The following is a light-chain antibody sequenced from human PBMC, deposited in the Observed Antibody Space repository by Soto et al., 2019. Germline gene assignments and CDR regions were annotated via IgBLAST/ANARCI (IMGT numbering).Light chain of an antibody. CDR2: DAS. CDR1: QNINNY. Sequence: DIQMTQSPSSLSASVGDRVTITCQASQNINNYLNWYQQKPGRAPKLLISDASNLEAGVPSRFRGSGSGTDLTFTISRLQPEDIATYYCQQYDNLPTFGQGTRVEIK. J-gene: IGKJ5*01. CDR3: QQYDNLPT. V-gene: IGKV1-33*01.